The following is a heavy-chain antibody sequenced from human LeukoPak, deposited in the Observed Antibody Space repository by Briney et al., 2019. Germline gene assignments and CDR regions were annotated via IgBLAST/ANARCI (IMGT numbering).Heavy chain of an antibody. CDR1: GGTFGSYA. D-gene: IGHD3-10*01. CDR2: IIPIFGTA. V-gene: IGHV1-69*13. J-gene: IGHJ4*02. Sequence: ASVKVSCKASGGTFGSYAISWVRQAPGQGLEWMGGIIPIFGTANYAQKFQGRVTITADESTSTAYMELSSLRSEDTAVYYCARNYGSGSSAILFDYWGQGTLVTVSS. CDR3: ARNYGSGSSAILFDY.